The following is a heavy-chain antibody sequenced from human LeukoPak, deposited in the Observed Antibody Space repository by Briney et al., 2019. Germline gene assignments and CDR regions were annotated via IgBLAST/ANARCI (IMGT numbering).Heavy chain of an antibody. J-gene: IGHJ6*03. CDR3: ARVLRYCSGGNCYSGGLGYMDV. D-gene: IGHD2-15*01. V-gene: IGHV3-11*01. CDR2: INRSGSTK. CDR1: GFTFSDYN. Sequence: GGSLRLSCAASGFTFSDYNMRWIRQAPGKGLEWVSSINRSGSTKYYADSVKGRFTISRDNAKNSLFLQMNSLRAEDTAVYYCARVLRYCSGGNCYSGGLGYMDVWGKGTTVTISS.